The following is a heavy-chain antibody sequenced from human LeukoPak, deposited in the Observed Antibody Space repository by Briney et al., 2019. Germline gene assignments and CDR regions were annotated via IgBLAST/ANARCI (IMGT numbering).Heavy chain of an antibody. CDR3: ARWEIRGTAHQLDY. V-gene: IGHV3-7*01. D-gene: IGHD1-7*01. CDR1: GFTLSSHW. CDR2: INQDGSAK. J-gene: IGHJ4*02. Sequence: GGSLRLSCAASGFTLSSHWMTWVRQAPGKGLEWEANINQDGSAKYYVDSVRGRFTISRDNAKNSIHLQMNSLRAEDTAVYYCARWEIRGTAHQLDYWGQGTLVTVSS.